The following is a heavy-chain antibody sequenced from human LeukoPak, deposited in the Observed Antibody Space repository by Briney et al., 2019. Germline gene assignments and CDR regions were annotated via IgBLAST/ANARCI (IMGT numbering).Heavy chain of an antibody. J-gene: IGHJ6*02. CDR1: GGSISGSSYY. Sequence: SETLSLTCTVSGGSISGSSYYWGWIRQPPGKGLEWIGSIYYSGSTYYNPSLKSRVTISVDTSKNQFSLKLSSVTAADTAVYYCARSSRKNGMDVWGQGTTVTVSS. CDR2: IYYSGST. D-gene: IGHD2-2*01. CDR3: ARSSRKNGMDV. V-gene: IGHV4-39*01.